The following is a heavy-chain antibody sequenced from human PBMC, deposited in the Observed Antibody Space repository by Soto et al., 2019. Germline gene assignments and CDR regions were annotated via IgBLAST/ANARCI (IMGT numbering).Heavy chain of an antibody. CDR3: ARVVYYYYGVDV. CDR1: GSSITSGDHF. CDR2: IFYSGST. V-gene: IGHV4-30-4*01. Sequence: PSETLSLTCTVSGSSITSGDHFWSWIRQHPGKGLEWMGHIFYSGSTYHNPSLKRRVTIAVDPSKNKFSQKLSSVTAAATAVHYCARVVYYYYGVDVWGQGTTVTVSS. J-gene: IGHJ6*02.